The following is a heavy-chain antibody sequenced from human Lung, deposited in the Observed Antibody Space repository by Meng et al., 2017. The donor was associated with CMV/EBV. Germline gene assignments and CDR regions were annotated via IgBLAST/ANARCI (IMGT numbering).Heavy chain of an antibody. CDR1: GFTFDDYA. J-gene: IGHJ6*02. Sequence: GGSLRLSCAASGFTFDDYAMHWVRQAPGKGLEWVSGISWNSGSIGYADSVKGRFTISRDNAKNSLYLQMNSLRAEDTALYYCAKDIRGRTYYYYGMDVWGQGNXV. CDR2: ISWNSGSI. V-gene: IGHV3-9*01. CDR3: AKDIRGRTYYYYGMDV.